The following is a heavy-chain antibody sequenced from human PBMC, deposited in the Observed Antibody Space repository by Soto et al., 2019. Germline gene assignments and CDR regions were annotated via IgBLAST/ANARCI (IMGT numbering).Heavy chain of an antibody. V-gene: IGHV4-30-2*01. CDR1: GVSISSGGYS. J-gene: IGHJ4*02. Sequence: QLQLQESGSGLVKPSQTLSLTCAVSGVSISSGGYSWSWIRQPPGKCLEWSRYLYHSGSTYYNPSLKIRVTISIDRSKNKFSLKLISVTAAETAVYYCARVPDYWGQGILVTVSS. CDR3: ARVPDY. CDR2: LYHSGST. D-gene: IGHD2-2*01.